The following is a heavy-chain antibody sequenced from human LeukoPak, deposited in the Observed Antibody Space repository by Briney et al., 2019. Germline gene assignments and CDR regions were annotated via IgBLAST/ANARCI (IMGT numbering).Heavy chain of an antibody. D-gene: IGHD3-10*01. J-gene: IGHJ6*02. Sequence: ASVKVSCKASGYTFTSYYMRWVRQAPGQGLEWMGIINPSGGSTSYAQKFQGRVTMTRDTSTSTVYMELSSLRSEDTAVYYCARDIKGSGSYYNVPNYYYYGMDVWGQGTTVTVSS. CDR2: INPSGGST. CDR3: ARDIKGSGSYYNVPNYYYYGMDV. CDR1: GYTFTSYY. V-gene: IGHV1-46*01.